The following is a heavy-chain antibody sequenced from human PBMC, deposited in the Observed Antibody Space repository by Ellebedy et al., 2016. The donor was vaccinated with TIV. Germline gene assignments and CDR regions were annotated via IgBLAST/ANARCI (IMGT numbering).Heavy chain of an antibody. CDR3: VRCIAAPGRVLYQCYGMDV. V-gene: IGHV3-48*03. D-gene: IGHD6-13*01. CDR2: ISSSGSTI. CDR1: GFTFSSYE. J-gene: IGHJ6*02. Sequence: GESLKISCAASGFTFSSYEMNWVRQAPGKGLEWVSYISSSGSTIYYADSVKGRFTISRDNARNSLYLQMNSLRAEETAVYYCVRCIAAPGRVLYQCYGMDVWGQGTTVTVS.